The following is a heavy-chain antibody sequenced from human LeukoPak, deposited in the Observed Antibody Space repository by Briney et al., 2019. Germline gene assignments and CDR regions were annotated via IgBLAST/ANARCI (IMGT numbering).Heavy chain of an antibody. V-gene: IGHV3-7*01. Sequence: GGSLRLSCATSGFTFSSFWMSWVRQAPGKGLERVANIKQEGSEKYYVGSVKGRFTISRDDARNSLYLQMNSLRAEDTAVYFCARGFELDYWGQGTLVTVSS. J-gene: IGHJ4*02. CDR2: IKQEGSEK. CDR1: GFTFSSFW. CDR3: ARGFELDY.